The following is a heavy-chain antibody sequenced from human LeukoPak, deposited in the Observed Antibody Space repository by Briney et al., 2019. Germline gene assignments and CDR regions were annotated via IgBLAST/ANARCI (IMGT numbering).Heavy chain of an antibody. CDR1: GFTFSSYE. Sequence: PGGSLRLSCAASGFTFSSYEMTWVRQAPGKGLKWVSYISSSGSTIYYADSVKGRFTISRDNAKNSLYLQINSLRAEDTAVYYCSRELTRVITHFDYWGQGTLVTVSS. D-gene: IGHD3-22*01. CDR3: SRELTRVITHFDY. J-gene: IGHJ4*02. V-gene: IGHV3-48*03. CDR2: ISSSGSTI.